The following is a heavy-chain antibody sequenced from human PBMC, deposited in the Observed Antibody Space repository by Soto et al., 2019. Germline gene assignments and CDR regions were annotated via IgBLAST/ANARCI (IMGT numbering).Heavy chain of an antibody. V-gene: IGHV4-4*02. D-gene: IGHD6-25*01. CDR2: IYHSGST. CDR3: ARLKSGGHKPFDS. CDR1: GGSISSSNW. J-gene: IGHJ4*02. Sequence: PSETLSLTCAVSGGSISSSNWWSWVRQPPGKGLEWIGEIYHSGSTNYNPSLKSRVTISVDKSKNQFSLKLSSVTAADTAVYYYARLKSGGHKPFDSWGQGTLVTVPS.